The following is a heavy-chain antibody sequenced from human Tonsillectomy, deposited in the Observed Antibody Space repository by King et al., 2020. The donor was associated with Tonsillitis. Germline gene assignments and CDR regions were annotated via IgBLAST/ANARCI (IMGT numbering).Heavy chain of an antibody. Sequence: QLQESGPGLVKPSQTLSLTCTVSGSSISSGDFYWSWIRQPPGKGLEWIGFIYYTGSTFYNPSLKSRVSILVDTSKNQFSLKLSSVTAADMAVYYCARDRYDFWSDYYSYFDSWGQGTLVTVSS. J-gene: IGHJ4*02. CDR2: IYYTGST. CDR3: ARDRYDFWSDYYSYFDS. V-gene: IGHV4-30-4*01. D-gene: IGHD3-3*01. CDR1: GSSISSGDFY.